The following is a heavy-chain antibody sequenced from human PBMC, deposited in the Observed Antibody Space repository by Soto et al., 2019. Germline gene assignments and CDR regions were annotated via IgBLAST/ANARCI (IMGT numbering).Heavy chain of an antibody. CDR3: ARGGEEQWLVPNFDY. CDR1: GGSISSGGYY. Sequence: SETLSLTCTVSGGSISSGGYYWSWIRQHPGKGLEWIGYIYYSGSTYYNPSLKSRVTISVDTSKNQFSLKLSSVTAADTAVYYCARGGEEQWLVPNFDYWGQGTLVTVSS. V-gene: IGHV4-31*03. CDR2: IYYSGST. D-gene: IGHD6-19*01. J-gene: IGHJ4*02.